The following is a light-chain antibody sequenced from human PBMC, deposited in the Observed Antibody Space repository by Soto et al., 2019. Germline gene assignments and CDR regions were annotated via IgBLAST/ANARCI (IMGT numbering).Light chain of an antibody. Sequence: QSALTQPASVSGSPGQSITISCTGTSSDVGSYNLVSWYQQHPGKAPKLMIYEGSKRPSGVSNRFSGSKSGNTASLTISGLQAEDEADYYCCSYAGSPLVFGTGTKVTVL. V-gene: IGLV2-23*01. CDR3: CSYAGSPLV. CDR1: SSDVGSYNL. CDR2: EGS. J-gene: IGLJ1*01.